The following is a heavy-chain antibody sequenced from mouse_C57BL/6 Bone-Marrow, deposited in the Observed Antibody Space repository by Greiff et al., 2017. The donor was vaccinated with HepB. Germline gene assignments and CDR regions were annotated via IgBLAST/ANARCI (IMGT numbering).Heavy chain of an antibody. J-gene: IGHJ2*01. D-gene: IGHD1-1*01. CDR3: ARSNYYGSIYFDY. CDR2: INPNNGGT. CDR1: GYTFTDYY. Sequence: EVQLQQSGPELVKPGASVKISCKASGYTFTDYYMNWVKQSHGKSLEWIGDINPNNGGTSYNQKFKGKATLTVDKSSSTAYMELRSLTSEDSAVYYCARSNYYGSIYFDYWGQGTTLTVSS. V-gene: IGHV1-26*01.